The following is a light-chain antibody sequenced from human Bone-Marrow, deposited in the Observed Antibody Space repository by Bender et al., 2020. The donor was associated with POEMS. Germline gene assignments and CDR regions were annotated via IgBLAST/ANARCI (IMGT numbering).Light chain of an antibody. V-gene: IGLV2-23*02. CDR3: CSYAGDFSVV. CDR1: SSDVGSYNL. Sequence: QSALTQPASVSGSPGQSITISCTGTSSDVGSYNLVSWYQQYPGKAPKLVIYEVTKQPSGVPDRFSGSKSGNTASLTISGLQTEDEADYYCCSYAGDFSVVFGGGTKLTVL. CDR2: EVT. J-gene: IGLJ2*01.